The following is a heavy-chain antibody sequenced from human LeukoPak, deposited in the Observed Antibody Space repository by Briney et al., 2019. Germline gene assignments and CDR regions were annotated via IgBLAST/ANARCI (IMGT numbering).Heavy chain of an antibody. CDR1: GFSFSSYW. CDR3: ARTQWLRGIGP. Sequence: GGSLRLSCEASGFSFSSYWMTWVRQAPGKGLEWVANIKQDGSEKYYVDSVRGRFTISRDNAKMSVYLQMNSLRAEDTAVYYCARTQWLRGIGPWGQGTLVTVSS. J-gene: IGHJ5*02. V-gene: IGHV3-7*01. D-gene: IGHD6-19*01. CDR2: IKQDGSEK.